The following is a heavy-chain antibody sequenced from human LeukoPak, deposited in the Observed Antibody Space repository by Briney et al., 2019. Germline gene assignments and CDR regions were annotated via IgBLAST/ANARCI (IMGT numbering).Heavy chain of an antibody. CDR1: GGTFSSYA. V-gene: IGHV1-69*04. J-gene: IGHJ4*02. Sequence: ASVKVSCKASGGTFSSYAISGVRQAPGQGLEWVGRIIPILGIANYAQKFQGRVTITADKSTSTAYMELSSLRSEDTAVYYCAVKSGSYPGYYFDYWGQGTLVTVSS. D-gene: IGHD1-26*01. CDR2: IIPILGIA. CDR3: AVKSGSYPGYYFDY.